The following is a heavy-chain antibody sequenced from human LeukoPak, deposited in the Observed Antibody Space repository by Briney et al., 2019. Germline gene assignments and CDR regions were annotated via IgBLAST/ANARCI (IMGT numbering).Heavy chain of an antibody. J-gene: IGHJ4*02. D-gene: IGHD4-17*01. Sequence: GGSLRLSCADSGFTFSNYAMAWVRQAPGKGLEWVSSITSSGNTYYADSVKGRLTISRDNSKNTVYLQMTSLRAEDTAVYYCAKGDYGDCYWGQGTLVTVSS. CDR1: GFTFSNYA. CDR3: AKGDYGDCY. V-gene: IGHV3-23*01. CDR2: ITSSGNT.